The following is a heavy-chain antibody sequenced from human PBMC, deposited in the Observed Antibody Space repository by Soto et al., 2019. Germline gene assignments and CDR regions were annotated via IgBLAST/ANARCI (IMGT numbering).Heavy chain of an antibody. Sequence: SETLSLTCTVSGGSISSYYWSWIRQPPGKGLEWIGYIYYSGSTNYNPSLKSRVTISVDTSKNQFSLKLSSVTAADTAVYYCAGSDSDISSAIYYYYGMDVWGQGTTVTVSS. D-gene: IGHD6-6*01. V-gene: IGHV4-59*01. J-gene: IGHJ6*02. CDR3: AGSDSDISSAIYYYYGMDV. CDR2: IYYSGST. CDR1: GGSISSYY.